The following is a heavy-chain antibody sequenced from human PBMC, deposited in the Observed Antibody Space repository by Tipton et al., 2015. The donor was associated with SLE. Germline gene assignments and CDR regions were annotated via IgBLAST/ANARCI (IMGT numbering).Heavy chain of an antibody. CDR2: IYTSGST. CDR3: ARARLQSTHNWFDP. J-gene: IGHJ5*02. V-gene: IGHV4-4*07. CDR1: GGSISSYY. Sequence: TLSLTCTVSGGSISSYYWSWIRQPAGKGLEWIGRIYTSGSTNYNPSLKSRVTISVDTSKNQFSLKLSSVTAADTAVYYCARARLQSTHNWFDPWGQGTLVTFSS. D-gene: IGHD4-11*01.